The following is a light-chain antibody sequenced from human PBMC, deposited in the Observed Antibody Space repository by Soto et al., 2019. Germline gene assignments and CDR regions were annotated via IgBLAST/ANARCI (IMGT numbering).Light chain of an antibody. J-gene: IGLJ3*02. V-gene: IGLV2-18*02. Sequence: QSALTQPPSVSGSPGQSVTISCTGTSSDVGNYNRVSWYQQPPGTAPKLIIYEVNNRPSGVPDRFSGSKSGNTASLTISGLQAEDETVYFCSSYTTRSTWVFGGGTKVTVL. CDR1: SSDVGNYNR. CDR2: EVN. CDR3: SSYTTRSTWV.